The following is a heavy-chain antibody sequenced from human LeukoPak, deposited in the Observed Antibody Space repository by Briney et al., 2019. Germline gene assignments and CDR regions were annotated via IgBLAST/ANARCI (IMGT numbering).Heavy chain of an antibody. D-gene: IGHD1-1*01. Sequence: PSETLSLTCSVSGGSISLYYWSWIRQSPGKGLEWIGYISFIGETNYNPSLKSRVTISQDTSKNQLSLRLSSVTAADTAVYYCARSQQLVRTFDSWGQGTLVTVSS. CDR3: ARSQQLVRTFDS. V-gene: IGHV4-59*01. CDR2: ISFIGET. CDR1: GGSISLYY. J-gene: IGHJ4*02.